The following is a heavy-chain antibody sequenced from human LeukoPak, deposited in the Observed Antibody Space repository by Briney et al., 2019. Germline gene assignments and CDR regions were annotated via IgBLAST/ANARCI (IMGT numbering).Heavy chain of an antibody. D-gene: IGHD5-18*01. V-gene: IGHV3-23*01. Sequence: GGSPRLSCAASGFTFSDFPMIWVRQAPGKGLEWVSSIFPSSDEIHYADSVKGRFTISRDNSRSTLSLQMDSLRAEDTATYYCATYRQIQVPFEFWGQGTLVTVSS. CDR3: ATYRQIQVPFEF. J-gene: IGHJ4*02. CDR2: IFPSSDEI. CDR1: GFTFSDFP.